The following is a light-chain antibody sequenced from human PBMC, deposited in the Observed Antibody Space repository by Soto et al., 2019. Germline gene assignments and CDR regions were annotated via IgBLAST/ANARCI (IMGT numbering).Light chain of an antibody. CDR2: GAS. Sequence: EIVLTQSPGTLSLSPGERATLSCRASQSVSSSYLAWYQQRPGQAPRLLIYGASSRASDIPDRFSGSGSGTDLTLTISRLEPEDFAVYYCQQYGNSRYTFGQGTKLEIK. CDR1: QSVSSSY. CDR3: QQYGNSRYT. J-gene: IGKJ2*01. V-gene: IGKV3-20*01.